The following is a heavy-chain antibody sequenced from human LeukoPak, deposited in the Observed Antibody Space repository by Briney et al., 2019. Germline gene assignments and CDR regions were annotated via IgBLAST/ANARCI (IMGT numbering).Heavy chain of an antibody. Sequence: GGSLRLSCAASGFTFSSYSMNWVRQAPGKGLEWVSSISSSSSYICYADSVKGRFTISRDNAKNSLYLQMNSLRAEDTAVYYCARDRCGSCTNWFDPWGQGTLVTVSS. D-gene: IGHD2-15*01. CDR1: GFTFSSYS. V-gene: IGHV3-21*01. J-gene: IGHJ5*02. CDR2: ISSSSSYI. CDR3: ARDRCGSCTNWFDP.